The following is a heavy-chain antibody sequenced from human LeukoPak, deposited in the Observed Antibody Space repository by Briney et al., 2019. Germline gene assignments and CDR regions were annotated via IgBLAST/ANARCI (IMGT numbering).Heavy chain of an antibody. V-gene: IGHV3-15*01. CDR2: IKSKTDGGPT. J-gene: IGHJ5*02. Sequence: TGGSPRLSCAASGFTFSDTWMSWVRQAPGKGLEWVGRIKSKTDGGPTDYAAAVKGRFTISRDDSENTLYLQMDSLKTEDTAVYYCTTDSVGRWGQGTLVTVSS. CDR3: TTDSVGR. CDR1: GFTFSDTW.